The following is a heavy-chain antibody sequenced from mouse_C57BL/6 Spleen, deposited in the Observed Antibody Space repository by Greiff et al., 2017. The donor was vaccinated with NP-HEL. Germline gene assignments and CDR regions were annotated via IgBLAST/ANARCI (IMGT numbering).Heavy chain of an antibody. CDR3: ARIESSKSYAMDY. CDR1: GYTFTSYW. D-gene: IGHD1-1*01. Sequence: QVQLQQPGAELVKPGASVKLSCKASGYTFTSYWMQWVKQRPGQGLEWIGEIDPYDSYTNYNQKFKGKATLTVDTSSSTAYMQLSSLTSEDSAVYYCARIESSKSYAMDYWGQGTSVTVSS. J-gene: IGHJ4*01. V-gene: IGHV1-50*01. CDR2: IDPYDSYT.